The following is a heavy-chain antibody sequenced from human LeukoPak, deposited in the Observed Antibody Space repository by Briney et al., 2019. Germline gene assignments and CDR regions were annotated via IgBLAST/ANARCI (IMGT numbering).Heavy chain of an antibody. CDR1: GFTVSSQY. D-gene: IGHD3-16*01. CDR3: LTGGFY. CDR2: IYVGGTT. Sequence: GGSLRLSCATSGFTVSSQYMIWVRQAPGKGLEWVSLIYVGGTTFYADSVKGRFAISRDNSKNALYLQMNSLRAEDTAVYYCLTGGFYWGQGTLVTVSS. J-gene: IGHJ4*02. V-gene: IGHV3-66*01.